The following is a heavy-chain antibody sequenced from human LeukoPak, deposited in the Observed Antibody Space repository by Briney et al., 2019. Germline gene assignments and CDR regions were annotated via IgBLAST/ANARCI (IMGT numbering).Heavy chain of an antibody. CDR1: GFTFSSYS. CDR2: ISSSSSTI. J-gene: IGHJ4*02. Sequence: PGGSLRLSCAASGFTFSSYSMNWVRQAPGKGLEWVSYISSSSSTIYYADSVKGRFTISRDNAKNSLYLQMNSLRDEGTAVYYCARFPHYYDSSGYSFWGQGTLVTVSS. CDR3: ARFPHYYDSSGYSF. V-gene: IGHV3-48*02. D-gene: IGHD3-22*01.